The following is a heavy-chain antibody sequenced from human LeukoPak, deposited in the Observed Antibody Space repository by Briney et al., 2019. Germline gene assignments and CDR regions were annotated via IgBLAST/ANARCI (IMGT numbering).Heavy chain of an antibody. J-gene: IGHJ4*02. V-gene: IGHV4-39*01. CDR3: ARLSAVPAPFDY. CDR2: IYYSGST. Sequence: SETLSLTGTVSGGSISSSSYYWGWIHQPPGKGLEWIGSIYYSGSTYYNPSLKSRVTISVDTSKNQFSLKLSSVTAADTAVYYCARLSAVPAPFDYWGQGTLVTVSS. CDR1: GGSISSSSYY. D-gene: IGHD6-6*01.